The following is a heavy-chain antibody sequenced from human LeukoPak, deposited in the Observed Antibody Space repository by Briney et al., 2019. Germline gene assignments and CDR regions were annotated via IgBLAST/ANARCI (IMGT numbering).Heavy chain of an antibody. CDR1: GYTFRDFG. V-gene: IGHV1-18*01. CDR3: ARGPYYDSWSGAGY. Sequence: ASVTVSCTASGYTFRDFGISWVRQAPGQGLEWMGWITTYNGNTNYIQKLQGRVTMTIDTSTSTAYMELRSLRSDDTAVYYCARGPYYDSWSGAGYWGQGTLVTVSS. D-gene: IGHD3-3*01. CDR2: ITTYNGNT. J-gene: IGHJ4*02.